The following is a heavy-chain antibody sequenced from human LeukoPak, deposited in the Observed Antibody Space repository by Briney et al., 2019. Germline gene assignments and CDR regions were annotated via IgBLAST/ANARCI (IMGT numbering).Heavy chain of an antibody. CDR3: ARVSTPYSSSWYGVIWFDP. Sequence: SVNVSCKASGYTLTSYGISWVRQAPAQRREWMGWISAYNGNTNYAQKLQGRVTMTTDTSTSTDYMKLRSLRSDDTAAYYCARVSTPYSSSWYGVIWFDPWGQGTLVTVSS. V-gene: IGHV1-18*01. D-gene: IGHD6-13*01. CDR1: GYTLTSYG. CDR2: ISAYNGNT. J-gene: IGHJ5*02.